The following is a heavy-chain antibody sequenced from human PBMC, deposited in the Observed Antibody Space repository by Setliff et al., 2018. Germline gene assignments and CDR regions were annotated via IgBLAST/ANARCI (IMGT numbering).Heavy chain of an antibody. Sequence: SETLSLTCTVSGYSISSGYIWGWIRQPPGKGLAWVGNIGHTGSINYNPSLKSRLTISRDTSTNQVSLKLNSVTATDTAVYYCARDLGHGGDSDYWGQGILVTVSS. CDR3: ARDLGHGGDSDY. CDR2: IGHTGSI. V-gene: IGHV4-38-2*02. CDR1: GYSISSGYI. D-gene: IGHD2-21*02. J-gene: IGHJ4*02.